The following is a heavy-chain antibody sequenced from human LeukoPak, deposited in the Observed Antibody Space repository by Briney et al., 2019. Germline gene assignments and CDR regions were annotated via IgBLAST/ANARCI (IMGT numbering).Heavy chain of an antibody. CDR1: GFPFSSYW. CDR3: TRVGYIDEGIDY. CDR2: IKQDGSKK. Sequence: GGSLRLSCVASGFPFSSYWMTWVRQAPGKGLEWVANIKQDGSKKSHVDSVKGRFTISRDNAKNSLYLQMNSLRAEDTAIYYCTRVGYIDEGIDYWGQGTLVTVSS. V-gene: IGHV3-7*04. J-gene: IGHJ4*02. D-gene: IGHD5-24*01.